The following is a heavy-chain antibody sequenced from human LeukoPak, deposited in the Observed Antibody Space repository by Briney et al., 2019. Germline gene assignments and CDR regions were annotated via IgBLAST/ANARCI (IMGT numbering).Heavy chain of an antibody. J-gene: IGHJ4*02. CDR3: ARDAGRYFDWLGY. V-gene: IGHV3-33*01. CDR2: IWYDGSNK. D-gene: IGHD3-9*01. CDR1: GFTFSSYG. Sequence: GGSLRLSCAASGFTFSSYGMHWVRQAPGKGLEWVAVIWYDGSNKYYADSVKGRFTISRDNSKNTLYLEMNSLRAEDTAVYYCARDAGRYFDWLGYWGQGTLVTVSS.